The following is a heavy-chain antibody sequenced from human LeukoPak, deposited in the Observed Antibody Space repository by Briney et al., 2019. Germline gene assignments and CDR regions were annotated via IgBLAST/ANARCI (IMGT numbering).Heavy chain of an antibody. V-gene: IGHV4-39*01. Sequence: SETLSLTCTVSGGSISSSSYYWGWIRQPPGKGLEWIGSIYYSGSTYYNSSLKSRVTISVDTSKNQFSLKLSSVTAADTAVYYCARHDVGSGWYYFDYWGQGTLVTVSS. D-gene: IGHD6-19*01. CDR1: GGSISSSSYY. CDR2: IYYSGST. J-gene: IGHJ4*02. CDR3: ARHDVGSGWYYFDY.